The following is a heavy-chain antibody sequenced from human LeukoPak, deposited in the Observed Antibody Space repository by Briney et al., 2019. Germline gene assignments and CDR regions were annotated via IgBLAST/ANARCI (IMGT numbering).Heavy chain of an antibody. Sequence: SQTLSLTCTVSGGSISSGSYYWSWIRQPAGKGLEWIGRIYTSGSTNYNPSLKSRVTISVDTSKNQFSLKLSSVTAADTAVYYCARGGENCSSTSCGILYYYYYMDVWGKGTTVTVSS. CDR3: ARGGENCSSTSCGILYYYYYMDV. J-gene: IGHJ6*03. D-gene: IGHD2-2*01. V-gene: IGHV4-61*02. CDR2: IYTSGST. CDR1: GGSISSGSYY.